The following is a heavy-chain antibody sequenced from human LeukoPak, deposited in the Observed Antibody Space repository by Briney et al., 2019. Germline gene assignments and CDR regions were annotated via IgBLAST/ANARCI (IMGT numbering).Heavy chain of an antibody. CDR3: ARAPHIVVVLYGNYFDY. D-gene: IGHD2-21*01. CDR2: INHSGST. V-gene: IGHV4-34*01. CDR1: GGSFSGYY. J-gene: IGHJ4*02. Sequence: SETLSLTCAVYGGSFSGYYWSWIRQPPGKGLEWIGEINHSGSTNYNPSLKSRVTISVDTSKNQFSLKLSSATAADTAVYYCARAPHIVVVLYGNYFDYWGQGTLVTVSS.